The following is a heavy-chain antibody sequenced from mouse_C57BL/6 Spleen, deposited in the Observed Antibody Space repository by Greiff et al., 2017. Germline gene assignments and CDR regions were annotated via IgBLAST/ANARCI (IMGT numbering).Heavy chain of an antibody. D-gene: IGHD1-1*01. CDR1: GFNIKDYY. Sequence: VQLKQSGAELVRPGASVKLSCTASGFNIKDYYMHWVKQRPEQGLEWIGRIDPEDGDTEYAPKFQGKATMTADTSSNTAYLQLSSLTSEDTAVYYCTMGTTVPYYFDYWCQGTTLTVSS. V-gene: IGHV14-1*01. CDR3: TMGTTVPYYFDY. J-gene: IGHJ2*01. CDR2: IDPEDGDT.